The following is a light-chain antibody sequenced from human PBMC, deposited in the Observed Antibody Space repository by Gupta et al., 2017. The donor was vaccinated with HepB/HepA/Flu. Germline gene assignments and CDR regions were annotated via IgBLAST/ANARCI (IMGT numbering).Light chain of an antibody. CDR1: TGAVTSTYY. V-gene: IGLV7-43*01. J-gene: IGLJ2*01. CDR3: LVHFGGAWV. Sequence: QTVVTQESSVTVSPGVTVTLTCASNTGAVTSTYYPSWFQKKPGHEPMPLIYTTNNKHTWTPARFSGSLLGDKAALTLSGALPEDEAEYYCLVHFGGAWVFGGGTKLTVL. CDR2: TTN.